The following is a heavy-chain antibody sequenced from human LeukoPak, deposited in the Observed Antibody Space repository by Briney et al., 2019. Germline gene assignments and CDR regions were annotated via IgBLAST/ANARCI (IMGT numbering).Heavy chain of an antibody. Sequence: KPSETLSLTCTVSGGSISSYYWSWIRQPPGKGLEWIGYIYYSGSTNYNPSLKSRVTISVDTPKNQFSLKLSSVTAADTAVYYCARGLGIAASYFDYWGQGTLVTVSS. D-gene: IGHD6-13*01. CDR2: IYYSGST. V-gene: IGHV4-59*01. CDR1: GGSISSYY. CDR3: ARGLGIAASYFDY. J-gene: IGHJ4*02.